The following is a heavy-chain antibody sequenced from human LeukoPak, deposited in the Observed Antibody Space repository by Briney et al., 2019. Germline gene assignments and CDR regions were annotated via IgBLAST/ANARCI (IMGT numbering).Heavy chain of an antibody. CDR3: ARASFNVVFGNWFDP. CDR2: VYYSGST. CDR1: VGSIGSSSNY. V-gene: IGHV4-39*01. J-gene: IGHJ5*02. Sequence: SQTLSLTCTVSVGSIGSSSNYWGWIRQAPGKGREWIGNVYYSGSTFYNPSLKSRVTISVDTSKNQFSLKLRSVTAADTAIYYCARASFNVVFGNWFDPWGQGTLVTVSS. D-gene: IGHD2-8*01.